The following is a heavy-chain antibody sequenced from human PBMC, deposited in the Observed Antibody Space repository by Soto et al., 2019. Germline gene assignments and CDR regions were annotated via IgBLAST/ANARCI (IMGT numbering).Heavy chain of an antibody. Sequence: QVQLVQSGAEVKKPGSSVKVSCKASGGTFSSYTISWVRQAPGQGLEWMGRIIPILGIANYAQKFQGRVTITADKSPSTAYMELSSLRSDDTAVYYCASSDSYGSWRYRFPFDYWGQGTLVTVSS. V-gene: IGHV1-69*02. CDR3: ASSDSYGSWRYRFPFDY. CDR2: IIPILGIA. CDR1: GGTFSSYT. D-gene: IGHD3-10*01. J-gene: IGHJ4*02.